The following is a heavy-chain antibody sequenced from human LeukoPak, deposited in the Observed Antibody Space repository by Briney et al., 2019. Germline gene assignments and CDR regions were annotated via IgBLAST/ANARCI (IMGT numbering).Heavy chain of an antibody. CDR3: ASQNIVAGYYSLPLPFDY. V-gene: IGHV1-2*02. CDR2: INPNSGGT. D-gene: IGHD3-9*01. CDR1: GYTFTGYY. J-gene: IGHJ4*02. Sequence: ASVKVSCKASGYTFTGYYMHWVRQAPGQGLEWMGWINPNSGGTNYAQKFQGRVTMTRDTSISTAYMELSSLGSEDTAVYYCASQNIVAGYYSLPLPFDYWGQGTLVTVSS.